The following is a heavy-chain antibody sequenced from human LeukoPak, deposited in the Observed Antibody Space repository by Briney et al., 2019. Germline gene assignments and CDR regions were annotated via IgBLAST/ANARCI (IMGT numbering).Heavy chain of an antibody. Sequence: SETLSLTCTVSDSSISSYYWSCIRQPAGKGLEWIGRMYTSGSTNYNPSLKSRVTMSVDTSKNQFSLKLSSVTAADTAVYYCARDRAYSDYKGTTYYFDYWGQGTLVTVSS. CDR1: DSSISSYY. J-gene: IGHJ4*02. V-gene: IGHV4-4*07. CDR2: MYTSGST. CDR3: ARDRAYSDYKGTTYYFDY. D-gene: IGHD1-1*01.